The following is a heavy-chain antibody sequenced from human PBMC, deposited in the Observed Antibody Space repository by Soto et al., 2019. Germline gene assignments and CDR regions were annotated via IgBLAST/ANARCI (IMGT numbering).Heavy chain of an antibody. V-gene: IGHV3-23*01. CDR2: ISGSGGST. CDR3: AKEKISTSCCNWFDP. D-gene: IGHD2-2*01. Sequence: ETLSLTCTVSGGSISSSNWWTWVRQAPGKGLEWVSAISGSGGSTYYADSVKGRFTISRDNSKNTLYLQMNSLRAEYTAVYYCAKEKISTSCCNWFDPWGQGTLVTVSS. J-gene: IGHJ5*02. CDR1: GGSISSSN.